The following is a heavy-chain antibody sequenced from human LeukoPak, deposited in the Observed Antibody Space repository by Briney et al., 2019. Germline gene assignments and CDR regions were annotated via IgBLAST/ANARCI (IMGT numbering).Heavy chain of an antibody. V-gene: IGHV3-53*01. D-gene: IGHD5-24*01. Sequence: GGSLRLSCAASGFTFSNYAINWVRQAPGKGLEWVSVIYGGGNIYYADSVKGRFTISRDNSKNTLYLQMNSLRAEDTAVYYCARGAGYNYPYYFDYWGQGTLVTVSS. CDR3: ARGAGYNYPYYFDY. CDR2: IYGGGNI. J-gene: IGHJ4*02. CDR1: GFTFSNYA.